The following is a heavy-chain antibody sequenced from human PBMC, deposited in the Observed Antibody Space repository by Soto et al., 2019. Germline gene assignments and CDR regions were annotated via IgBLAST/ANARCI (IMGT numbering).Heavy chain of an antibody. CDR2: IWYDGSNK. V-gene: IGHV3-33*01. CDR1: GFTFSSYG. Sequence: QVQLVESGGGVVQPGRSLRLSCAASGFTFSSYGMHWVRQAPGKGLEWVAVIWYDGSNKYYADSVKGRFTISRDNSKNTLYLQMNSLRAEDTAVYYCARSTLHYYDSSGYTLGYFQHWGQGTLVTVSS. CDR3: ARSTLHYYDSSGYTLGYFQH. J-gene: IGHJ1*01. D-gene: IGHD3-22*01.